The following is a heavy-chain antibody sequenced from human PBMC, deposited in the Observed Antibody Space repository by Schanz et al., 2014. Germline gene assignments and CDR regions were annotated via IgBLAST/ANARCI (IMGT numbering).Heavy chain of an antibody. CDR2: ISAYNGHT. J-gene: IGHJ4*02. Sequence: QGQLVQSGAEVKKPGASVKVSCKASGYTFTSYGITWVRQAPGQGPEWMGWISAYNGHTTYAQKFQGRVTMTTDTSTSTAYMELRSLISDDTAVYYCARDRVSFVRGPLGVDWGQGTQVIVSS. D-gene: IGHD3-10*01. CDR3: ARDRVSFVRGPLGVD. CDR1: GYTFTSYG. V-gene: IGHV1-18*01.